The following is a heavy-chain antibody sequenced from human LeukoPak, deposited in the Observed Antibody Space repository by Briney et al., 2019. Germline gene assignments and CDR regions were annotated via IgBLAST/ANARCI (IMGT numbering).Heavy chain of an antibody. CDR1: GGSFSGYY. Sequence: PSETLSLTCAVYGGSFSGYYWSWIRQPPGKGLEWIGEINHSGSTNYNPSLKSRVTISVDTSKNQFSLKLSSVTAADTAVYYCARKRFLLWFGELSWFDPWGQGTLVTVSS. V-gene: IGHV4-34*01. CDR3: ARKRFLLWFGELSWFDP. CDR2: INHSGST. J-gene: IGHJ5*02. D-gene: IGHD3-10*01.